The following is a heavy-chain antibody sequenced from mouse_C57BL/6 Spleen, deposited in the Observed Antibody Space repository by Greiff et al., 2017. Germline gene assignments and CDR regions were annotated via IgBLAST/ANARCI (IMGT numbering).Heavy chain of an antibody. CDR2: LRSKSNNYAT. CDR1: GFSFNTYA. Sequence: EVQLVESGGGLVQPKGSLKLSCAASGFSFNTYAMNWVRQAPGKGLEWVARLRSKSNNYATYYADSVKNRFTISRDDSESMLYLQMNNLKTEDTAMYYGVKHSAQARGYAMDYWGQGTSVTVSS. D-gene: IGHD3-2*02. J-gene: IGHJ4*01. CDR3: VKHSAQARGYAMDY. V-gene: IGHV10-1*01.